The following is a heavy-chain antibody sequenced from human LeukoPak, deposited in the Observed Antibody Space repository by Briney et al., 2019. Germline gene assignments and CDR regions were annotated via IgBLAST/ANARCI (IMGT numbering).Heavy chain of an antibody. CDR3: AKDQALGSYYFY. V-gene: IGHV3-23*01. D-gene: IGHD1-26*01. CDR2: ISSTGGTT. CDR1: GITFSSYG. Sequence: PGGSLRLSCAASGITFSSYGMSWVRQAPGKGLEWVSSISSTGGTTYYADSVKGRFTISRDNSKNTLYLQMNSLRAEDTAVYYCAKDQALGSYYFYWGQGTLVTVSS. J-gene: IGHJ4*02.